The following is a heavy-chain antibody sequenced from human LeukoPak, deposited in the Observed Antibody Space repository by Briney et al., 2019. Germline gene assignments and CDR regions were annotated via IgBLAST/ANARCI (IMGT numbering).Heavy chain of an antibody. V-gene: IGHV1-2*02. CDR3: ARSGSFINWFDP. CDR2: INPNSGGT. D-gene: IGHD5-12*01. CDR1: GYTFTGYY. Sequence: ASVKVSCKASGYTFTGYYVHWVRQAPGQGLEWMGWINPNSGGTNYAQKFQGRVTMTRDTSISTAYMELSRLRSDDTAVYYCARSGSFINWFDPWGQGTLVTVSS. J-gene: IGHJ5*02.